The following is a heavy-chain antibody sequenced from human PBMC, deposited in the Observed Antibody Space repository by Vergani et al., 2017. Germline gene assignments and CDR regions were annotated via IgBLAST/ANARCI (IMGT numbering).Heavy chain of an antibody. V-gene: IGHV3-30*03. CDR2: ISYDGSNK. Sequence: QVQLVESGGGVVQPGRSLRLSCAASGFTFSSYGMHWVRQAPGKGLEWVAVISYDGSNKYYADSVKGRFTISRDNSKNTLYLQMNSLRAEDTAVYYCAREHIVGATTYFDYWGQGTLVTVSS. D-gene: IGHD1-26*01. CDR3: AREHIVGATTYFDY. J-gene: IGHJ4*02. CDR1: GFTFSSYG.